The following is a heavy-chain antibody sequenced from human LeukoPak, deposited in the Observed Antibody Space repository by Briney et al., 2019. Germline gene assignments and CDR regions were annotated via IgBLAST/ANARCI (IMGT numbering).Heavy chain of an antibody. V-gene: IGHV4-61*01. Sequence: KPSETLSLTCTVSGGSVSSGSYYWSWIRQPPGKGLEWIGYIYYSGSTNYNPSLKRRVTISVDTSKNQFSLKLSSVTAADTAVYYCARGGYGEYYYDSSGYYLFDYWGQGTLVTVSS. CDR2: IYYSGST. D-gene: IGHD3-22*01. CDR1: GGSVSSGSYY. J-gene: IGHJ4*02. CDR3: ARGGYGEYYYDSSGYYLFDY.